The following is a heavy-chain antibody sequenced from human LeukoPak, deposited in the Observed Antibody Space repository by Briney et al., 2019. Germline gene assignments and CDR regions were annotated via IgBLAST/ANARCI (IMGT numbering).Heavy chain of an antibody. Sequence: SETLSLTCSVSGDSIIGYYWGWIRQPPGKGLEWIGNIYYTGNTYYNSSLKSRVTISLDTSKNQFSLSLRSVTAADTAVYSCATMTTVTMYSYYFDSWGQGTLVTVS. CDR3: ATMTTVTMYSYYFDS. V-gene: IGHV4-39*07. J-gene: IGHJ4*02. CDR2: IYYTGNT. CDR1: GDSIIGYY. D-gene: IGHD4-11*01.